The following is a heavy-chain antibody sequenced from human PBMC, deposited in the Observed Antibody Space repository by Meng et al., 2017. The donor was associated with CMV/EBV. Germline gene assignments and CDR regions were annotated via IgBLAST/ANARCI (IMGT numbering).Heavy chain of an antibody. J-gene: IGHJ4*01. D-gene: IGHD6-6*01. Sequence: GSLRLSCTVSGGSISSYYWSWIRQPPGKGLEWIGYIYYSGSTNYNPSLKSRVTISVDTSKNQFSLKLSSVTAADTAVYYCARDRVAARPFDYWGQGTLVTVSS. CDR2: IYYSGST. CDR3: ARDRVAARPFDY. CDR1: GGSISSYY. V-gene: IGHV4-59*12.